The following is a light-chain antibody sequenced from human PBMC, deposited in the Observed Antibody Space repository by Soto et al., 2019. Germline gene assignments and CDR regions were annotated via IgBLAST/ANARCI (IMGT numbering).Light chain of an antibody. Sequence: QSALTQPASVSGSPGQSITISCTGTSSDVGTYNYVSWYQQHPDKAPKLITYVVSNRPSGVSNRFSGSKSGNTASLTISGLQAEDEADYYCASYTTSDTPFLFGTGTKLTVL. J-gene: IGLJ1*01. CDR3: ASYTTSDTPFL. V-gene: IGLV2-14*01. CDR2: VVS. CDR1: SSDVGTYNY.